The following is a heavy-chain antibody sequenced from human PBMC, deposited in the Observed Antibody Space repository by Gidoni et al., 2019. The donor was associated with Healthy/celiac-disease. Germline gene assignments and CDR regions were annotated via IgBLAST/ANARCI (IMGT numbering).Heavy chain of an antibody. Sequence: EVQLVESGGGLVKPGGSLGLSCAACGFTFSSYSMNWVRRGPGKGLDLVSSISSSSSYIYYADSVKGRFTISRDNAKNSLYLQMNSLRAEDTAVYYCASLDGQPNRENYWGQGTLVTVSA. V-gene: IGHV3-21*01. CDR2: ISSSSSYI. CDR3: ASLDGQPNRENY. CDR1: GFTFSSYS. D-gene: IGHD6-13*01. J-gene: IGHJ4*02.